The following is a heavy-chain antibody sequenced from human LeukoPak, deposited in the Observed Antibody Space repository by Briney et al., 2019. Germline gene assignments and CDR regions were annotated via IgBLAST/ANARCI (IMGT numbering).Heavy chain of an antibody. CDR1: GFTFSSYA. J-gene: IGHJ6*02. CDR2: ISGSGGST. CDR3: ARGGGYSYGYYYYYGMDV. D-gene: IGHD5-18*01. V-gene: IGHV3-23*01. Sequence: GGSLRLSCAASGFTFSSYAMSWVRQAPGKGLEWVSAISGSGGSTYYADSVKGRFTISRDNSKNTLYLQMNSLRAEDTAVYYCARGGGYSYGYYYYYGMDVWGQGTTVTVSS.